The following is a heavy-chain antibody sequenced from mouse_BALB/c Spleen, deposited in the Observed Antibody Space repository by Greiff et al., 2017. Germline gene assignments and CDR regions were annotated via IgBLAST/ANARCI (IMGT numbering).Heavy chain of an antibody. CDR1: EYEFPSHD. CDR3: ARYSSYDYDKTY. V-gene: IGHV5-2*01. CDR2: INSDGGST. D-gene: IGHD2-4*01. Sequence: DVKLVESGGGLVQPGESLKLSCESNEYEFPSHDMSWVRKTPEKRLELVAAINSDGGSTYYPDTMERRFIISRDNTKKTLYLQMSSLRSEDTALYYCARYSSYDYDKTYWGQGTLVTVSA. J-gene: IGHJ3*01.